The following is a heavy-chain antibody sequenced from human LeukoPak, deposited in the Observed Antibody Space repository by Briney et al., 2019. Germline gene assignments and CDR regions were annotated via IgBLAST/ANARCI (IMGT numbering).Heavy chain of an antibody. CDR3: ARDPGSGYDPHTDY. D-gene: IGHD5-12*01. J-gene: IGHJ4*02. CDR1: GFTFSDYY. Sequence: GGSLRLSCAASGFTFSDYYMSWIRQAPGKGLEWVSYISSSSSYIYYADSVKGRFTISRDNAKNSLYLQMNSLRAEDTAVYYCARDPGSGYDPHTDYWGQGTLVTVSS. CDR2: ISSSSSYI. V-gene: IGHV3-11*06.